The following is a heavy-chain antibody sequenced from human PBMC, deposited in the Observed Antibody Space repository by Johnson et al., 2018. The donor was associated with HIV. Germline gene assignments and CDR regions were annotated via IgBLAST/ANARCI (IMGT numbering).Heavy chain of an antibody. CDR2: IRYDGSNK. D-gene: IGHD2-8*02. J-gene: IGHJ3*02. CDR1: GFTFSSYG. CDR3: AREGVVLVVYAIRDPDAFDI. V-gene: IGHV3-30*02. Sequence: QVQLVESGGGVVQPGGSLRLSCAASGFTFSSYGMHWVRQAPGKGLEWVAFIRYDGSNKYYADSVKGRFTISRDNSKNTLYLQMNSLRAEDTAVYYCAREGVVLVVYAIRDPDAFDIWGQWTMVTVSS.